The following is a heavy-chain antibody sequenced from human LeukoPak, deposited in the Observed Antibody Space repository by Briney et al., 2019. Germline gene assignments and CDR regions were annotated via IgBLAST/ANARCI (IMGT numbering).Heavy chain of an antibody. CDR2: IKQGGSEK. J-gene: IGHJ4*02. CDR1: GFTFSSYW. V-gene: IGHV3-7*01. D-gene: IGHD3-3*01. CDR3: AKMTRPDFYFDY. Sequence: GGSLRLSCAASGFTFSSYWMSWVRQAPGKGLEWVANIKQGGSEKYYVASVKGRFTISRDNAKNSLYLEMNSLRAEDTVVYCCAKMTRPDFYFDYWGQGTLVTVSS.